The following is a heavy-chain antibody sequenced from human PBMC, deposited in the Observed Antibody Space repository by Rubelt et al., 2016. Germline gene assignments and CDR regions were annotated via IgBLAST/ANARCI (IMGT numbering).Heavy chain of an antibody. CDR1: GGSFSGYQ. CDR2: INHSENT. D-gene: IGHD5-18*01. CDR3: ARRKVRTAMVPRKPHFDY. Sequence: QVDLQQWGAGLLKPSETLSLTCGASGGSFSGYQWNWIRQPPGKGLEWIGQINHSENTHYNPSLKSGVIISAVTSKNQFSLKRSSVTAADTAVYYCARRKVRTAMVPRKPHFDYWGQGTLVTVSS. J-gene: IGHJ4*02. V-gene: IGHV4-34*01.